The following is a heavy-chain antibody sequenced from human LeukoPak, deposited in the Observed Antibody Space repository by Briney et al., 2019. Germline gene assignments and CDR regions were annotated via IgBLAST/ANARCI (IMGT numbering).Heavy chain of an antibody. J-gene: IGHJ4*02. CDR2: INHSGST. CDR3: ASKSSGYYSVDY. D-gene: IGHD3-22*01. CDR1: GGSFSSYY. V-gene: IGHV4-34*01. Sequence: SETLSLTCAVYGGSFSSYYWSWIRQPPGKGLEWIGEINHSGSTNYNPSLKSRVTISVDTSKNQFSLKLSSVTAADTAVYYCASKSSGYYSVDYWGQGTLVTVSS.